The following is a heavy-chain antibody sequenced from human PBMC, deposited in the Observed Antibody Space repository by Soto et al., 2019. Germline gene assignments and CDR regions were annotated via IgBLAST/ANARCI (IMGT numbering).Heavy chain of an antibody. CDR2: INHSGST. V-gene: IGHV4-34*01. D-gene: IGHD6-19*01. CDR1: GGSFSGYY. Sequence: SETLSLTCAVYGGSFSGYYWSWIRQPPGKGLEWIGEINHSGSTNYNPSLKSRVTISVDTSKNQFSLKLSSVIAADTAVYYCARGGVAVAGSAYYGMDVWGQGTTVTVSS. CDR3: ARGGVAVAGSAYYGMDV. J-gene: IGHJ6*02.